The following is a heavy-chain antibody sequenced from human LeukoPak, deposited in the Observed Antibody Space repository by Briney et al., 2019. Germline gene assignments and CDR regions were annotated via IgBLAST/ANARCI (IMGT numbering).Heavy chain of an antibody. V-gene: IGHV3-30*02. J-gene: IGHJ3*02. CDR1: GFTFSSYG. CDR3: AKDTIVVDLNDAFDI. CDR2: IRYDGSNK. Sequence: GGSLRLSCAASGFTFSSYGMHWVRQAPGKGLEWVAFIRYDGSNKYYADSVKGRFTISRDNSKNTLYLQMNSLRAEDTAVYYCAKDTIVVDLNDAFDIWGQGTMVTVSS. D-gene: IGHD3-22*01.